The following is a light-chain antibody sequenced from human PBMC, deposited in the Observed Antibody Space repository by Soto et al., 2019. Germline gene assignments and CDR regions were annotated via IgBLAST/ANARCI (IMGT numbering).Light chain of an antibody. J-gene: IGKJ1*01. CDR2: KAS. CDR3: QQYNTYSRT. CDR1: QSISSW. V-gene: IGKV1-5*03. Sequence: DIQMTQSPSTLSASVGDRVTITCRASQSISSWLAWYQQKPGKAPNLLIYKASTLQSGVPSRFSVSGSGTEFTLTISSLQPDDFATYYCQQYNTYSRTFGQGTKVEIK.